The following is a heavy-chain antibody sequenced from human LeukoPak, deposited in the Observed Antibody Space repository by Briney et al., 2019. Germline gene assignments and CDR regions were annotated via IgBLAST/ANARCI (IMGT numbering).Heavy chain of an antibody. CDR1: GGTFSSYA. CDR3: ARGYGDYEELDY. V-gene: IGHV1-69*05. D-gene: IGHD4-17*01. J-gene: IGHJ4*02. CDR2: IIPIFGTA. Sequence: SSVKVSCEASGGTFSSYAISWVRQAPGQGLEWMGRIIPIFGTANYAQKFQGRVTITTDESTSTAYMELSSLRSEDTAVYYCARGYGDYEELDYWGQGTLVTVSS.